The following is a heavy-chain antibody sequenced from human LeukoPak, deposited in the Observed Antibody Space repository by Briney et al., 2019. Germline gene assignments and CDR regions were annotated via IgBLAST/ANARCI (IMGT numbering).Heavy chain of an antibody. CDR3: ASHTAAYFFDY. J-gene: IGHJ4*02. V-gene: IGHV4-31*03. D-gene: IGHD2-21*02. CDR2: IYYSGTT. CDR1: GGSISSGDYS. Sequence: SETLSLTCTVSGGSISSGDYSWSWIRQHPGKGLEWIGYIYYSGTTYYNPSPKSRVTISVDTSKNQFSLKLTSVTAADTAVYYCASHTAAYFFDYWGQGTLVTVSS.